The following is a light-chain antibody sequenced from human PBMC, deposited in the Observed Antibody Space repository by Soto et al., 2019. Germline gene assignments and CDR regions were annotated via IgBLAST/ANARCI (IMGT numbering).Light chain of an antibody. Sequence: QSVLTQPASVSGSPGQSITISCTGSSNDLGAYKYVSWYQQYPGKAPKLIIFEVSNRPSGVSNRFSGSKSGNTASLTIAGLQAEDEADYHCSSYTTGSTLSVFGGGTKGTVL. CDR2: EVS. CDR1: SNDLGAYKY. V-gene: IGLV2-14*01. J-gene: IGLJ1*01. CDR3: SSYTTGSTLSV.